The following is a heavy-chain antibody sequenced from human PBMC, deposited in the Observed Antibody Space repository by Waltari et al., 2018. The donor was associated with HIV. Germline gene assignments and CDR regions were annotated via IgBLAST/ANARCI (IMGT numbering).Heavy chain of an antibody. CDR2: IDPDDSDT. CDR1: GYSFSNYW. J-gene: IGHJ4*02. Sequence: DVQLVQSGTEVKKTGESLRISCKASGYSFSNYWIGWVRQMPGIGLEWMAIIDPDDSDTRYSASFQGQVTISADTSINTAYLQWSSLKASDSAMYYCARRLSPHDYGDLGPSDFWGQGTLVTVFS. CDR3: ARRLSPHDYGDLGPSDF. D-gene: IGHD4-17*01. V-gene: IGHV5-51*01.